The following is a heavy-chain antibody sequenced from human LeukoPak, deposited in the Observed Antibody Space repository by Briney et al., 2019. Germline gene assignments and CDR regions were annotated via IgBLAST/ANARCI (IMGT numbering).Heavy chain of an antibody. CDR3: AKDAHSSGWYKLEYRYFDY. J-gene: IGHJ4*02. CDR1: GFTFSSYA. D-gene: IGHD6-19*01. V-gene: IGHV3-23*01. CDR2: ISGSGGST. Sequence: GASLRLSCAASGFTFSSYAMSWVRQAPGKGLEWVSAISGSGGSTYYADSVKGRFTISRDNPKNTLYLQMNSLRAEDTAVYYCAKDAHSSGWYKLEYRYFDYWGQGTLVTVSS.